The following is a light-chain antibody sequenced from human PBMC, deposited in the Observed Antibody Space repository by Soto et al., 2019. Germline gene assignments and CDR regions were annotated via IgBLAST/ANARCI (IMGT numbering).Light chain of an antibody. CDR3: QQYYHFPYT. CDR1: QSVLYSPNNKNY. Sequence: DVVMTQSPDSLAVSLGERATINCKSGQSVLYSPNNKNYLAWYQQKPGQPPKLLIYWASTRESGVPDRFGGSGSGTDFTLTISSLQAEDVAVYYCQQYYHFPYTFGQGTKLEIK. V-gene: IGKV4-1*01. CDR2: WAS. J-gene: IGKJ2*01.